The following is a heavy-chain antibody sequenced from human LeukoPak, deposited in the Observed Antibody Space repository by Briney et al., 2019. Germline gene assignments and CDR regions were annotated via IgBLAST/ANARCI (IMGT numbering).Heavy chain of an antibody. D-gene: IGHD5-12*01. CDR3: AREYSGYAYYYYYYMDV. CDR2: ISSSSSSI. Sequence: PGGSLRLSCAASGFTFSSYSMNWVRQAPGKGLEWVSYISSSSSSIYYADSVKGRFTISRDNAKNSLYLQMNSLRAEDTAVYYCAREYSGYAYYYYYYMDVWGKGTTVTISS. J-gene: IGHJ6*03. CDR1: GFTFSSYS. V-gene: IGHV3-48*01.